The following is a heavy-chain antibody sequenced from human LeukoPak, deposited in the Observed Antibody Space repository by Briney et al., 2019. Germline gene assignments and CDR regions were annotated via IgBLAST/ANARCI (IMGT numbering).Heavy chain of an antibody. Sequence: PSETLSLTCSVSGGSISSYYWTWIRQPPGKGLEWIGYRYYSGSTTYNPSLKSRVTISVDTSKSQFSLKLISVTAADTAVYSCARLLDNDSSGDPDTFDMWGQGTMVTVSS. J-gene: IGHJ3*02. CDR3: ARLLDNDSSGDPDTFDM. D-gene: IGHD3-22*01. CDR1: GGSISSYY. CDR2: RYYSGST. V-gene: IGHV4-59*01.